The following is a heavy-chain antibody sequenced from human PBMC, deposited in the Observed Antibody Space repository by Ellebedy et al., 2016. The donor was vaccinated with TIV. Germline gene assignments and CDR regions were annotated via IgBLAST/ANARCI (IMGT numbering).Heavy chain of an antibody. J-gene: IGHJ6*02. Sequence: SETLSLTXTVSGGSISSGDYYWSWIRQPPGKGLEWIGYIYYSGSTYYNPSLKSRVTISVDTSKNQFSLKLSSVTAADTAVYYCARDRGRGVVVSYYYGMDVWGQGTTVTVSS. V-gene: IGHV4-30-4*01. CDR1: GGSISSGDYY. CDR3: ARDRGRGVVVSYYYGMDV. D-gene: IGHD2-2*01. CDR2: IYYSGST.